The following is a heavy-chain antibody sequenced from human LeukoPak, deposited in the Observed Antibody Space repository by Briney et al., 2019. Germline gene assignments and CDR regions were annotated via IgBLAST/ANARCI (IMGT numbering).Heavy chain of an antibody. D-gene: IGHD1-26*01. J-gene: IGHJ4*02. CDR3: AREGPSGDPFDY. V-gene: IGHV1-8*01. Sequence: ASVNVSCKTSGYTFTQFYISWVRQAAGQGLEWMGWMNPNSGNTGYAPKFLGRVTMTRNTSINTPYMELSSLTFEDTAVYYCAREGPSGDPFDYWGQGTLVTVSS. CDR2: MNPNSGNT. CDR1: GYTFTQFY.